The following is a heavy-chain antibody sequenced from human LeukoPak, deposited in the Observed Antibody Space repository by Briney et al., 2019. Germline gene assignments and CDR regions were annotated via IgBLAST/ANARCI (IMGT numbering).Heavy chain of an antibody. CDR3: ARNRTIKFGGVIFKTNDAFDI. CDR1: GGSISSYY. J-gene: IGHJ3*02. Sequence: SETLSLTCTVSGGSISSYYWSWLRQPAGKGLEWIGRIYTSGSTNYNPSLKSRVTMSVDTSKNQFSLKLSSVTAADTAVYYCARNRTIKFGGVIFKTNDAFDIWGQGTMVTVSS. D-gene: IGHD3-16*02. V-gene: IGHV4-4*07. CDR2: IYTSGST.